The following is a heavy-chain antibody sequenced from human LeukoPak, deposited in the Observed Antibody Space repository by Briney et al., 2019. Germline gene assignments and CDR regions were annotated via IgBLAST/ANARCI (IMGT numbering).Heavy chain of an antibody. D-gene: IGHD6-13*01. V-gene: IGHV4-59*01. CDR1: GGSISSYY. CDR3: ARGGYSSSWDQYYFDY. Sequence: SETLSLTCTVSGGSISSYYWSWIRQTPGKGLEWIGYIYYSGSTNYNPSLRSRVTISVDTSKNQFSLKLSSVTAADTAVYYCARGGYSSSWDQYYFDYWGQGTLVTVSS. CDR2: IYYSGST. J-gene: IGHJ4*02.